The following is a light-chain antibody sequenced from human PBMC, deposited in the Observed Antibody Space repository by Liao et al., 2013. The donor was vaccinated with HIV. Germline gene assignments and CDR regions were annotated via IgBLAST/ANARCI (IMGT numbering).Light chain of an antibody. J-gene: IGLJ2*01. Sequence: SYELTQPPSVSVSPGQTARITCSGDALPKQYAYWYQQKPGQAPVVVIYKDTERPSGISERFSGSNSGNTATLTISGTQAMDEADYYCQAWDSNEVIFGGGTKLSVL. CDR3: QAWDSNEVI. CDR2: KDT. V-gene: IGLV3-25*02. CDR1: ALPKQY.